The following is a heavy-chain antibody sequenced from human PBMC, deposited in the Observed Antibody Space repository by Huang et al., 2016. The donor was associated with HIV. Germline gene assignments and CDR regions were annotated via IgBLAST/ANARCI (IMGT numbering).Heavy chain of an antibody. V-gene: IGHV4-34*01. Sequence: QVQLQQWGAGLLKPSETLSLSCAVYGGSFSNYYWSWIRQPPGKGLEWIVEIIPRGSTNYNPARKSRVTISVDTSKNQFSLKLSSVTAADTAGYYCARGAVRYFDRGGTRYYGMDVWGQGTTVTVSS. D-gene: IGHD3-9*01. J-gene: IGHJ6*02. CDR1: GGSFSNYY. CDR2: IIPRGST. CDR3: ARGAVRYFDRGGTRYYGMDV.